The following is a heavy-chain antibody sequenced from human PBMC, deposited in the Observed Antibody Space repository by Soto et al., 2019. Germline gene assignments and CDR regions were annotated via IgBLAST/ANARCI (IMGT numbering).Heavy chain of an antibody. CDR3: TPYICSGDSCYPPDGFDY. Sequence: EVQLVESGGGLVQPGGSLKLSCAASGFTFSGSAMHWVRQASGKGLEWVGRIRSKANSYATAYAASVKGRFTVSRDDSKNTAYLQMNSLKTEDTAVYYCTPYICSGDSCYPPDGFDYWGQGTLVTVSS. CDR1: GFTFSGSA. V-gene: IGHV3-73*02. CDR2: IRSKANSYAT. J-gene: IGHJ4*02. D-gene: IGHD2-15*01.